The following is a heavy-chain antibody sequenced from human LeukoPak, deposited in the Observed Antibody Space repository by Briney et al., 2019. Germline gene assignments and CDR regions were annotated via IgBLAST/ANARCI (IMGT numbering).Heavy chain of an antibody. J-gene: IGHJ4*02. V-gene: IGHV4-59*08. CDR1: GGSISSYY. CDR2: IYYSGST. CDR3: ARFLRNLDY. Sequence: PSETLSLTCTVSGGSISSYYWSWIRQPPGKGLEWIGYIYYSGSTNYNPSLKGRVTISVDTSKNQFSLKLSSVTAADTAVYYCARFLRNLDYWGQGTLVTVSS.